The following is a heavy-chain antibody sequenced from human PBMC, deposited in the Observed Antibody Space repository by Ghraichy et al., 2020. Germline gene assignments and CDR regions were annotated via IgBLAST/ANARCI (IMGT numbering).Heavy chain of an antibody. J-gene: IGHJ5*02. CDR1: GGSFSGYY. CDR3: ARGSPGLLWFGLNWFDP. CDR2: INHSGST. Sequence: SETLSLTCAVYGGSFSGYYWSWIRQPPGKGLEWIGEINHSGSTNYNPSLKSRVTISVDTSKNQFSLKLSSVTAADTAVYYCARGSPGLLWFGLNWFDPWGQGPRVTVSS. V-gene: IGHV4-34*01. D-gene: IGHD3-10*01.